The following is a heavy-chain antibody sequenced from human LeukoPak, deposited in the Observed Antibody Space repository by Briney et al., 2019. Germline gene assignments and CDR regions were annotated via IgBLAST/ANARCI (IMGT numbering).Heavy chain of an antibody. CDR3: ATYDILTGHFDY. V-gene: IGHV1-8*01. CDR2: MNPNSGNT. CDR1: GYTFTSYD. J-gene: IGHJ4*02. Sequence: AASVKVSCKASGYTFTSYDINWVRQATGQGLEWMGWMNPNSGNTGYAQKFQGRVTMTRNTSISTAYMELSSLRSEDTAVYYCATYDILTGHFDYWCQGTLVTVSS. D-gene: IGHD3-9*01.